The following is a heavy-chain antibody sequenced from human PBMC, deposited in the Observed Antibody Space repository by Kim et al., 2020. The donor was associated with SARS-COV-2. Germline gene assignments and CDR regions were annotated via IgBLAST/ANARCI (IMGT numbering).Heavy chain of an antibody. CDR3: ARETSDRHIDH. D-gene: IGHD2-2*01. V-gene: IGHV3-53*01. Sequence: TYYADSVKGRFTIAGDSAKNTVYLQMDSLRAEDTALYYCARETSDRHIDHWGQGTLVTVSS. CDR2: T. J-gene: IGHJ4*02.